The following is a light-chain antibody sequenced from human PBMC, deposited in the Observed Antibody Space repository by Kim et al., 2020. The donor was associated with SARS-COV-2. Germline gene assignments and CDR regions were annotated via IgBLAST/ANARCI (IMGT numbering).Light chain of an antibody. CDR2: TAS. J-gene: IGKJ4*01. V-gene: IGKV1-5*03. CDR1: QNIDTW. Sequence: ADVGERVTIPCRASQNIDTWLAWYQQKPGKAPKLLIYTASTLESGVPSRFSGSGSGTEFTLTISSLQPDDFAAYYCQQYKSYPVTFGGGTKVDIK. CDR3: QQYKSYPVT.